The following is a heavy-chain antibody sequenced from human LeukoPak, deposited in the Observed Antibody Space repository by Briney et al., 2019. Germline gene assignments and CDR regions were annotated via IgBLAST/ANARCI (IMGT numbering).Heavy chain of an antibody. D-gene: IGHD3-22*01. CDR3: ARVVYYYDGSGYEY. CDR2: INPNSGGT. V-gene: IGHV1-2*06. Sequence: ASVKVSCKASGYTFTGHYMHWVRQAPGQGLEWMGRINPNSGGTNYAQKFQGRVTMTRDTSISTAYMELSRLRSDDTAVYYCARVVYYYDGSGYEYWGQGTLVTVSS. J-gene: IGHJ4*02. CDR1: GYTFTGHY.